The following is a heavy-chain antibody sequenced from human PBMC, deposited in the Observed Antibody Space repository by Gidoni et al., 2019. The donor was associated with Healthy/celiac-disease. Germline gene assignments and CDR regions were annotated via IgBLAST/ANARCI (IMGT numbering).Heavy chain of an antibody. Sequence: QVQLVESGGGLVKPGGSLRLSCAASGFTFRDYYMSWIRQAPGKGLEWVSYISSSSSYTNYADSVKGRFTISRDNAKNSLYLQMNSLRAEDTAVYYCARILGYCSSTSCYFWFDPWGQGTLVTVSS. J-gene: IGHJ5*02. D-gene: IGHD2-2*01. CDR1: GFTFRDYY. V-gene: IGHV3-11*05. CDR2: ISSSSSYT. CDR3: ARILGYCSSTSCYFWFDP.